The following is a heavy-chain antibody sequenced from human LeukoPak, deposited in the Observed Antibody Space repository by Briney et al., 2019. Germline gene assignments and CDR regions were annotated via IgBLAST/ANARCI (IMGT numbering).Heavy chain of an antibody. CDR2: ISWDGGST. J-gene: IGHJ6*02. Sequence: GGSLRLSCAASGFTFDDYAMHWVRQAPGKGLEWVSLISWDGGSTYYADSVKGRFTISRDNSKNSLYLQMNSLRAEDTALYYCAKGIAAAENKDMDVWGQGTTVTVSS. V-gene: IGHV3-43D*03. D-gene: IGHD6-13*01. CDR1: GFTFDDYA. CDR3: AKGIAAAENKDMDV.